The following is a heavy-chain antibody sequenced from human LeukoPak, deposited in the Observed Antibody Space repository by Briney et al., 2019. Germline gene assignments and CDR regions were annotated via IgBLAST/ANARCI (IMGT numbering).Heavy chain of an antibody. D-gene: IGHD3-3*01. CDR1: GYTFTSYE. CDR2: MNPNSGNT. CDR3: ARGGYYDFWSGYYSYYFDY. Sequence: GASVKVSCKASGYTFTSYEINWVRQATGQGLEWMGWMNPNSGNTGYAQKFQGRVTMTRNTSISTAYMELSSLRSEDTAVYYCARGGYYDFWSGYYSYYFDYWGQGTLVAVSS. J-gene: IGHJ4*02. V-gene: IGHV1-8*01.